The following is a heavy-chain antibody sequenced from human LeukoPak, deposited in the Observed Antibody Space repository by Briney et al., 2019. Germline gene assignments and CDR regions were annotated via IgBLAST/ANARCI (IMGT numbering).Heavy chain of an antibody. J-gene: IGHJ3*02. CDR1: GFTFSIAW. CDR2: IKSRGDGETR. CDR3: AAAGEWLSNAFNT. D-gene: IGHD3-3*01. V-gene: IGHV3-15*01. Sequence: GGSLRLSCAASGFTFSIAWKSWVRQAPGKGLEWVGRIKSRGDGETRDYAAPVKDRFIISRDDSKNTLYLQMNSLRTEDTAIYYCAAAGEWLSNAFNTWGQGTLVTVSA.